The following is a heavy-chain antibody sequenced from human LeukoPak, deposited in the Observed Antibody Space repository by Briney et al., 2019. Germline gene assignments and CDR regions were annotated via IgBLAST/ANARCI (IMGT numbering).Heavy chain of an antibody. CDR1: GFTFSSYA. V-gene: IGHV3-30*04. CDR3: PREAEGFSIFDY. J-gene: IGHJ4*02. CDR2: ISYDGSNK. D-gene: IGHD3-3*01. Sequence: GGSLRLSCAASGFTFSSYAMHWVRQAPGKGLEWVAVISYDGSNKYYADSVKGRFTISRDNSKNTLYLQMNSLRAEDTAVYYCPREAEGFSIFDYWGQGTLVTVSS.